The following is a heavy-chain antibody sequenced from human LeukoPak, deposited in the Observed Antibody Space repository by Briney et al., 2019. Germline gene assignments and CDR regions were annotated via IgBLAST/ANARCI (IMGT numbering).Heavy chain of an antibody. CDR2: ISTSSSYI. D-gene: IGHD2-15*01. CDR3: ARDKGHIVVVVAAIDAFDI. CDR1: GFTFSSYS. J-gene: IGHJ3*02. V-gene: IGHV3-21*01. Sequence: PGGSLRLSCAASGFTFSSYSMNWVRQAPGKGLEWVSSISTSSSYIYYADSVKGRFTISRDNAKNSLYLQMNSLRAEDTAVYYCARDKGHIVVVVAAIDAFDIWGQGTMVTVSS.